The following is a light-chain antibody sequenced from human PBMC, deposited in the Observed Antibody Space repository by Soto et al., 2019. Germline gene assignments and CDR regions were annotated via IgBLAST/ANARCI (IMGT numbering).Light chain of an antibody. V-gene: IGKV1-33*01. CDR2: DAS. CDR1: EDITNY. CDR3: QQYDSLPYT. J-gene: IGKJ2*01. Sequence: DIQMTQSPSSLSASVGDRVTITCQASEDITNYLNWYQQNPGKVPKLLIYDASNLEVAVPSRFSGSGSGTDFTFTISSLPPEDIATYYCQQYDSLPYTFGQGTKLEIK.